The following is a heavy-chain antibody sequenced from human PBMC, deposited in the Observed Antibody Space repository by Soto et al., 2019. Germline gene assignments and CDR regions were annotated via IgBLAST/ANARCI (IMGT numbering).Heavy chain of an antibody. D-gene: IGHD3-22*01. V-gene: IGHV3-30*03. CDR2: ISYEGSNK. Sequence: QVQLVESGGGVVQPGRSLRLSCAASGFTFSSYGMHWVRQAPGKGLEWVAVISYEGSNKYYADSVKGRFTISRDNSKNTLYLQMNSLRAEDTAVYYCARESEWDDSSGHGARNAFDIWGQGTMVTVSS. J-gene: IGHJ3*02. CDR3: ARESEWDDSSGHGARNAFDI. CDR1: GFTFSSYG.